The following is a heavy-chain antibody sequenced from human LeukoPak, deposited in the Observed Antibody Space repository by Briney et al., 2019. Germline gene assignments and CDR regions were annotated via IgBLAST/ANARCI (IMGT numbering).Heavy chain of an antibody. CDR2: IKQDGSEK. Sequence: GGSLRLSCAASGFTFSSYWMSWVRQAPGKGLEWVANIKQDGSEKYYVDSVKGRFTVSRDNAKNSLYLQMNSLRADDTAVYYCARYFTTVASTVRLDYWGQGALVTVSS. V-gene: IGHV3-7*03. CDR1: GFTFSSYW. J-gene: IGHJ4*02. CDR3: ARYFTTVASTVRLDY. D-gene: IGHD6-19*01.